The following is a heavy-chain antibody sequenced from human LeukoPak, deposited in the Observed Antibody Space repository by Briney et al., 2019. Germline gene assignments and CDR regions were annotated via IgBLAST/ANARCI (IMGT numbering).Heavy chain of an antibody. Sequence: GGSLRLSCAASGFTFSTFWMTWVRQAAGKGLEWVANIKEDGSEKYYVDSLKGRFTISRDNAKNSLYLQMNSLRAEDTAGYYCARIKGCSITTCYFPIYWGQGTLFTVSS. CDR1: GFTFSTFW. D-gene: IGHD2-2*01. V-gene: IGHV3-7*05. J-gene: IGHJ4*02. CDR3: ARIKGCSITTCYFPIY. CDR2: IKEDGSEK.